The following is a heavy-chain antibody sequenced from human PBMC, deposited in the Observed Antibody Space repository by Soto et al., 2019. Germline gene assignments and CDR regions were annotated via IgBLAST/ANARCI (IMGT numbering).Heavy chain of an antibody. CDR1: GYTFTSYA. Sequence: ASVKVSCKASGYTFTSYAMHWVRQAPGQRLEWMGWINAGNGNTKYSQKFQGRVTITRDTSASTAYMELSSLRSEDTAVYYCARGPLEDSSGYYCRYWGQGTLLTVPS. CDR2: INAGNGNT. D-gene: IGHD3-22*01. CDR3: ARGPLEDSSGYYCRY. V-gene: IGHV1-3*01. J-gene: IGHJ4*02.